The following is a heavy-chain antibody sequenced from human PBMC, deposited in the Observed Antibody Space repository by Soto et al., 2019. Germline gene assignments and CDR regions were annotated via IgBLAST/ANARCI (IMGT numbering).Heavy chain of an antibody. CDR3: AHNNCNCPSVPFDY. CDR2: IYWNHHK. J-gene: IGHJ4*02. Sequence: SGATLANPTQTLTLTCSFWGFSLSTRGGGVGWIREPSGKALDWLALIYWNHHKRYSPPLKSRLTITKDTSKNQVVLTMTNMDPVDTATYFSAHNNCNCPSVPFDYPGQAALVTVSS. V-gene: IGHV2-5*01. D-gene: IGHD1-7*01. CDR1: GFSLSTRGGG.